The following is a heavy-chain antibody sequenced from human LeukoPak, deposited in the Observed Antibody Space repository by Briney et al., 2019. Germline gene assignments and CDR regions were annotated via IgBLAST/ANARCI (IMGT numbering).Heavy chain of an antibody. CDR2: TKPDGSAE. V-gene: IGHV3-7*01. CDR1: GFTFRNYW. CDR3: ARVNVITFGGVIVRPYYFDY. D-gene: IGHD3-16*02. Sequence: GGSLRLSCAASGFTFRNYWMGWVRQAPGKGLEWVANTKPDGSAEYYADSVRGRFTTSRDNANNFLYLQMNRLRAEDTAVYYCARVNVITFGGVIVRPYYFDYWGQGTLVTVSS. J-gene: IGHJ4*02.